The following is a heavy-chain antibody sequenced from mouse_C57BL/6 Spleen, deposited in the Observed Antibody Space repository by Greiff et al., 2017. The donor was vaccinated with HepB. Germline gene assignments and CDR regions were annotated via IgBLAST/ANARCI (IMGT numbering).Heavy chain of an antibody. D-gene: IGHD1-1*01. CDR3: ANYGTLYAMDY. CDR1: GYAFSSSW. V-gene: IGHV1-82*01. J-gene: IGHJ4*01. CDR2: IYPGDGDT. Sequence: VKLMESGPELVKPGASVKISCKASGYAFSSSWMNWVKQRPGKGLEWIGRIYPGDGDTNYNGKFKGKATLTADKSSSTAYMQLSSLTSEDSAVYFCANYGTLYAMDYWVKEPQSPSPQ.